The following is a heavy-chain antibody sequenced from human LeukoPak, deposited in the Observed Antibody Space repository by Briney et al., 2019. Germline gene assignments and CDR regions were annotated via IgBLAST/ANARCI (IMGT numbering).Heavy chain of an antibody. CDR3: ARLGSGLRYFDY. J-gene: IGHJ4*02. D-gene: IGHD3-9*01. CDR2: IWYGGTNK. V-gene: IGHV3-33*01. CDR1: GFTFSTYG. Sequence: PGRSLRLSCAASGFTFSTYGMHWVRQAPGKGLEWVAVIWYGGTNKYYADSVKGRFTISRDNSKNTLFLQMNSLRVEDTAVYYCARLGSGLRYFDYWGQGTLVTVSS.